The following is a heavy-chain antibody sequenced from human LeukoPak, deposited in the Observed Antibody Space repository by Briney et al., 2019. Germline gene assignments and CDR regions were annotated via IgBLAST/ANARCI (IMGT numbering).Heavy chain of an antibody. J-gene: IGHJ4*02. CDR2: IKQDGSET. D-gene: IGHD2-21*02. CDR3: ARTASGVLLDY. V-gene: IGHV3-7*01. CDR1: GFTFSSYW. Sequence: GGSLRLSCAASGFTFSSYWMSWVRQAPGKGLEWVANIKQDGSETYYVDSVKGRFTIARDNTKNALYLHMNSLRAEDTAVYSCARTASGVLLDYWGQGTLVTVSS.